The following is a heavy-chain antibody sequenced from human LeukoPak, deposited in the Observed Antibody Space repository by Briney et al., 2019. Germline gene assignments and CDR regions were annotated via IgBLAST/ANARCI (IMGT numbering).Heavy chain of an antibody. V-gene: IGHV4-39*07. D-gene: IGHD2-2*01. J-gene: IGHJ3*02. CDR2: IYYGGST. Sequence: SETLSLTCTVSGGSISSSSYYWGWIRQPPGKGQEWIGSIYYGGSTYYNPSLKSRVTISLDTSKNQFSLNLTSVTAADTAVYYCARVSTRDVVSGALRVGYAFDIWGQGTMVTVSS. CDR1: GGSISSSSYY. CDR3: ARVSTRDVVSGALRVGYAFDI.